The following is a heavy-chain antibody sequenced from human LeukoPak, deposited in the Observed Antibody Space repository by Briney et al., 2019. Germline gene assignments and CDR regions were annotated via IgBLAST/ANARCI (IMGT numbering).Heavy chain of an antibody. CDR3: TTDRTMKGY. D-gene: IGHD3-22*01. CDR1: GFTFSNAW. CDR2: IRSKNDGGTI. Sequence: PGGSLRLSCAASGFTFSNAWMAWVCQAPGKGLEWVGRIRSKNDGGTIGYAAPVKDRFTISRDDSKNTLYLQMNSLEIEDTAVYFCTTDRTMKGYWGQGTLVTVSS. V-gene: IGHV3-15*01. J-gene: IGHJ4*02.